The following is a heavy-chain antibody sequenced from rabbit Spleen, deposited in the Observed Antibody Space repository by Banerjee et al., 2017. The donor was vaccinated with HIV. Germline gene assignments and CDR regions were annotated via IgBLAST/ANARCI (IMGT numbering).Heavy chain of an antibody. D-gene: IGHD1-1*01. J-gene: IGHJ4*01. CDR2: ISTSSGTT. CDR3: ARDGSGYYRGYFKL. Sequence: QSLEESGGDLVKPGASLTLTCTASGFSFSSGYYMCWVRQAPGKGLEWIACISTSSGTTYYASWAKGRFTISKTSSTTVTLQMTSLTAADTATYFCARDGSGYYRGYFKLWGPGTLVTVS. CDR1: GFSFSSGYY. V-gene: IGHV1S40*01.